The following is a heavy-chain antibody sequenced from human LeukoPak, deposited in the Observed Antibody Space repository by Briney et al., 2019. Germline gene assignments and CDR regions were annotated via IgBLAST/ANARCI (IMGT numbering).Heavy chain of an antibody. V-gene: IGHV5-10-1*01. J-gene: IGHJ4*02. Sequence: GGSLKISCKGSGYSFTSYWISWVRQMPGKGLEWMGRIDPSDSYTDYSPSFQGHVTISADKSISTAYLQWSSLKASDTAMYYCARRTVYGDYTFDYWGQGTLVTVSS. CDR1: GYSFTSYW. CDR3: ARRTVYGDYTFDY. CDR2: IDPSDSYT. D-gene: IGHD4-17*01.